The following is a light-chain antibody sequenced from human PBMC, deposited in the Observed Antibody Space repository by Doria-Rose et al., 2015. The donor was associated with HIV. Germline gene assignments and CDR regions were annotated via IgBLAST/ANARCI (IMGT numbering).Light chain of an antibody. CDR1: QSILYTSTNY. CDR3: QQYYDTPS. CDR2: WAS. V-gene: IGKV4-1*01. Sequence: ITQAPESLGMSMGARATLTCKSNQSILYTSTNYLAWYQQKPGQPPKLLIYWASTRQSGVPARFSGSGSGTDFTLTISSLEAEDVAVYYCQQYYDTPSFGPGTTVDIK. J-gene: IGKJ3*01.